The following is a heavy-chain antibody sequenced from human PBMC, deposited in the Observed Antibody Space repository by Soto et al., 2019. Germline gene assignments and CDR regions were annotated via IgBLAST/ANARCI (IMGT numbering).Heavy chain of an antibody. D-gene: IGHD6-19*01. Sequence: QLQLQESGPGLVKPSETLSLTCTVSGGSISSSSYYWGWIRQPPGKGLEWIGSIYYSGSTYYNPSLKSRVTFSVHPSKNQFSLKLSALMAAVTAVYYCARQKRSGWYVGWFAPWGQRTLVTVSS. CDR2: IYYSGST. CDR1: GGSISSSSYY. V-gene: IGHV4-39*01. J-gene: IGHJ5*02. CDR3: ARQKRSGWYVGWFAP.